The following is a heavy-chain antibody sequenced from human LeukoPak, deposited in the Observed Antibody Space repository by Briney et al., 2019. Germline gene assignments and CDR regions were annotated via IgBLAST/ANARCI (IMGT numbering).Heavy chain of an antibody. CDR1: GGSFSGYY. D-gene: IGHD3-16*01. V-gene: IGHV4-34*01. CDR2: INHSGST. J-gene: IGHJ5*02. CDR3: AKGGGAARQVRFPPDL. Sequence: SETLSLTCAVYGGSFSGYYWSWIRQPPGKGLEWIGEINHSGSTNYNPSLKSRVTISVDTSKNQLSLKLSTVTAEDTAVYYCAKGGGAARQVRFPPDLWGQGTLVTVSS.